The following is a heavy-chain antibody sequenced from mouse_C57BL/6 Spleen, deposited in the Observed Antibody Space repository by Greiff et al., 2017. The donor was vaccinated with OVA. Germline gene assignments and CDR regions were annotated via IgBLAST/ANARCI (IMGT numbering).Heavy chain of an antibody. CDR3: ARSGYYGSSYWFAY. Sequence: QVQLQQPGAELVRPGSSVKLSCKASGYTFTSYWMDWVKQRPGQGLEWIGNIYPSDSETHYNQKFKDKATLTVDESSSTAYMQLSSLTSEDSAVYYCARSGYYGSSYWFAYWGQGTLVTVSA. CDR1: GYTFTSYW. CDR2: IYPSDSET. V-gene: IGHV1-61*01. D-gene: IGHD1-1*01. J-gene: IGHJ3*01.